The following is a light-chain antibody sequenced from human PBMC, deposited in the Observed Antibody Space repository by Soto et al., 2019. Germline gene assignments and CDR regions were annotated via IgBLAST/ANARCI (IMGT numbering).Light chain of an antibody. J-gene: IGLJ1*01. CDR2: EVS. CDR1: SSDVGGYNY. CDR3: SSYTSSSTLV. V-gene: IGLV2-14*01. Sequence: QSALTQPASVSGSPGQSMTISCTGTSSDVGGYNYVSWYQQHPGKAPKLMIYEVSNRPSGVSNRFSGSKSGNTASLTISGLQADDEADYYCSSYTSSSTLVFGTGTKVTVL.